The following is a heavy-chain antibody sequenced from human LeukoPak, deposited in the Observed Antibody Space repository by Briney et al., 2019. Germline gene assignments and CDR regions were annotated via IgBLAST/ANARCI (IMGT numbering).Heavy chain of an antibody. V-gene: IGHV1-8*01. D-gene: IGHD2/OR15-2a*01. J-gene: IGHJ3*02. CDR3: ARGIQRIDAFDI. Sequence: GASVKVSCTASGYTFTSYDINWVRQATGQGLEWMGWMNPNSGNTGYAQKFQGRVTMTRNTSISTAYMELSSLRSEDTAVYYCARGIQRIDAFDIWGQGTMVTVSS. CDR1: GYTFTSYD. CDR2: MNPNSGNT.